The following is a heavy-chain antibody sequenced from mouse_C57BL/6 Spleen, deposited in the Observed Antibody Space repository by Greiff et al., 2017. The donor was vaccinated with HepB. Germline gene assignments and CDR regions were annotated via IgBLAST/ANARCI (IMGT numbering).Heavy chain of an antibody. Sequence: VQLQESGPGLVAPSQSLSITCTVSGFSLTSYAISWVRQPPGKGLEWLGVIWTGGGTNYNSALKSRLSISKDNSKSQVFLKMNSLQTDDTARYYCASSLPYYGRAWFAYWGQGTLVTVSA. J-gene: IGHJ3*01. V-gene: IGHV2-9-1*01. CDR3: ASSLPYYGRAWFAY. CDR2: IWTGGGT. CDR1: GFSLTSYA. D-gene: IGHD1-1*01.